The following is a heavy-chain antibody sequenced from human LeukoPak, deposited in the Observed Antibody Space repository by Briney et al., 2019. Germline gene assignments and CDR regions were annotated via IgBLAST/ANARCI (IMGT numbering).Heavy chain of an antibody. CDR1: GFTFSSYS. D-gene: IGHD3-3*01. Sequence: GGSLRLSCAASGFTFSSYSMNWVRQAPGKGLEWVSSISSSSSYIYYADSVKGRFTISRDNSKNTLYLQMNSLRAEDTAVYYCAKGPYVLRFLEWLGDYYFDYWGQGTLVTVSS. V-gene: IGHV3-21*04. CDR2: ISSSSSYI. CDR3: AKGPYVLRFLEWLGDYYFDY. J-gene: IGHJ4*02.